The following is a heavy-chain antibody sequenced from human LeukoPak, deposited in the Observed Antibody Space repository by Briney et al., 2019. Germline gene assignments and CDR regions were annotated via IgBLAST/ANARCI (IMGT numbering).Heavy chain of an antibody. Sequence: SETLSLTCAVYGGSFNDYYWTWIRQPPGKGLEWIGEINHGGSTSYNPSLKSQVTISVDTSKNQLSLKLNSVTAADTAVYYCARRLYQLSRFAFDIWGQGTMVTVSS. CDR2: INHGGST. D-gene: IGHD3-3*01. J-gene: IGHJ3*02. CDR1: GGSFNDYY. V-gene: IGHV4-34*01. CDR3: ARRLYQLSRFAFDI.